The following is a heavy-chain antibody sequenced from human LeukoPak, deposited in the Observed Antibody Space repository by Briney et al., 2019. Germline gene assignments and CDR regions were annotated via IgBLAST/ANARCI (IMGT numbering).Heavy chain of an antibody. J-gene: IGHJ4*02. CDR1: GYTFTSYG. Sequence: GASVKVSCKASGYTFTSYGISWVRQAPGQGLEWMGWISAYNGNTNYAQKLQGRVTMTTDTSTSTAYMELRSLRSDDTAVYYCARDMGPRGGSGSRNRPIDYWGQGTLVTVSS. D-gene: IGHD3-10*01. CDR3: ARDMGPRGGSGSRNRPIDY. V-gene: IGHV1-18*01. CDR2: ISAYNGNT.